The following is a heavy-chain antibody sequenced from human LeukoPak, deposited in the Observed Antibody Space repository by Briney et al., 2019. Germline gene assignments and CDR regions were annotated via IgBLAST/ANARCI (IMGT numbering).Heavy chain of an antibody. V-gene: IGHV1-69*01. D-gene: IGHD6-19*01. CDR2: IMPIVGTA. CDR1: GGTFSSYA. J-gene: IGHJ4*02. Sequence: GSSVNVSCTTSGGTFSSYAISWVRQAPGQGLEWMGGIMPIVGTANYAQTFQGRVTITEDESTSTAYMELSSLRAEDTAVYYCARGDSSGWSYLGYWGQGTLVTVSS. CDR3: ARGDSSGWSYLGY.